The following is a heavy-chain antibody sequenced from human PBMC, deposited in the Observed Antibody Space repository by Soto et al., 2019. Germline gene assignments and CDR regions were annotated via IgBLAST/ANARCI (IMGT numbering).Heavy chain of an antibody. CDR3: ARSLNRYSSGYLWAFDI. CDR1: GYAFTSYY. Sequence: ASVKVSCKASGYAFTSYYMHWVRQAPGQGLEWMGIINPSGGSTSYAQKFQGRVTMTRDTSTSTVYMELSSLRSEDTAVYYCARSLNRYSSGYLWAFDIWGQGTMVTVSS. D-gene: IGHD3-22*01. J-gene: IGHJ3*02. V-gene: IGHV1-46*01. CDR2: INPSGGST.